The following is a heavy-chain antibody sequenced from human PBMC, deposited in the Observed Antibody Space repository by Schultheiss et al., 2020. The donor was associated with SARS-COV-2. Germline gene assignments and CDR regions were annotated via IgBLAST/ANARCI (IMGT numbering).Heavy chain of an antibody. V-gene: IGHV3-21*01. J-gene: IGHJ4*02. D-gene: IGHD3-16*02. CDR3: ARDIVAAAFDY. CDR2: ISSRSSYI. Sequence: GGSLRLSCAVSGFTFSSYSMNWVRQAPGKGLEWVSSISSRSSYIYYADSVKGRFTISRDNAKNSLYLQMNSLRAEDTAVYYCARDIVAAAFDYWGQGTLVTVSS. CDR1: GFTFSSYS.